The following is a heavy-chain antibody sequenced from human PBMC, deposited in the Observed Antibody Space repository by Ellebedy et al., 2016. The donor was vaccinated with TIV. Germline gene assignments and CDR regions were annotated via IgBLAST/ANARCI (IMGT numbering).Heavy chain of an antibody. Sequence: GESLKISCAASGLTFSDNAMSWVRQAPGKGLEWVSSISDSGSITYYADSVKGRFTISRDNSKNTLYLRMDSLRVEDTAIYYCADDPRGVGPAFDIWGQGTMVTVSS. V-gene: IGHV3-23*01. CDR3: ADDPRGVGPAFDI. J-gene: IGHJ3*02. D-gene: IGHD3-10*01. CDR2: ISDSGSIT. CDR1: GLTFSDNA.